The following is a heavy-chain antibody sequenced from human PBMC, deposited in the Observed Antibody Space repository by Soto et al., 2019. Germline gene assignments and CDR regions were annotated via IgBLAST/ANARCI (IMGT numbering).Heavy chain of an antibody. CDR1: GGSIISSSSY. V-gene: IGHV4-39*01. J-gene: IGHJ6*02. D-gene: IGHD6-19*01. CDR2: IYYTGNT. Sequence: PSETLSLTCTVSGGSIISSSSYWGWIRQPPGKGLEWIGSIYYTGNTYYNPSLKSRVIISVDTSKDQFSLKLSSVTAADTAVYYCTRRGIAVAGTGLYYYYGMDVWGQGTTVTVS. CDR3: TRRGIAVAGTGLYYYYGMDV.